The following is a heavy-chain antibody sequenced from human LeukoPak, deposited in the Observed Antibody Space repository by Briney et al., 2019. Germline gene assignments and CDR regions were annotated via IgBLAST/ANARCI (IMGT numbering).Heavy chain of an antibody. V-gene: IGHV3-30-3*01. CDR1: GFTVSSNY. D-gene: IGHD6-19*01. J-gene: IGHJ3*02. Sequence: PGGSLRLSCAASGFTVSSNYMSWVRQAPGKGLEWVAVISYDGSNKYYADSVKGRFTISRDNSKNTLYLQMNSLRAEDTAVYYCARGPRLVDAFDIWGQGTMVTVSS. CDR3: ARGPRLVDAFDI. CDR2: ISYDGSNK.